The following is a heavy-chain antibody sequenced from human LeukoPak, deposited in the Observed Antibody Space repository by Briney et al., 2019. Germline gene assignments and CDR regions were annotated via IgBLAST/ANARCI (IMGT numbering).Heavy chain of an antibody. Sequence: GGSLRLSCAASGFTFSSYSMNWVRQAPGKGLEWVSYISSSSSTIYYADSVKDRFTISRDNAKNSLYLQMNSLRAEDTAVYYCARLEVDIVVVPAATSDAFDIWGQGTMVTVSS. CDR1: GFTFSSYS. J-gene: IGHJ3*02. CDR2: ISSSSSTI. D-gene: IGHD2-2*01. CDR3: ARLEVDIVVVPAATSDAFDI. V-gene: IGHV3-48*01.